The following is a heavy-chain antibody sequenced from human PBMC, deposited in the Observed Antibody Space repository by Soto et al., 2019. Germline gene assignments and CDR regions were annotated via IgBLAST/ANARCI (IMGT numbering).Heavy chain of an antibody. CDR1: GGTFNNYA. Sequence: QVQLVQSGAEVKRPGSSVKVSCKASGGTFNNYAINWVRQAPGQGLEWMGDISPMFGKANYAQKFQGRVKISADDSTATAYLELGSLRSEDTALYYCAREVEVHTPVFGFWGQGSLVTVSS. CDR3: AREVEVHTPVFGF. CDR2: ISPMFGKA. J-gene: IGHJ4*02. D-gene: IGHD2-2*01. V-gene: IGHV1-69*01.